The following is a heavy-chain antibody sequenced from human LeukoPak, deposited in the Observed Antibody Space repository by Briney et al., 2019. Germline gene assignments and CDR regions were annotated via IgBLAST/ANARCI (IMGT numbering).Heavy chain of an antibody. CDR3: TTESGRRSYYYDSSATDY. Sequence: GGSLRLSCATSGFTFTSYAMSWVRQAPGKGLEWVGRIKSKTDGGTTDYAAPVKGRFTISRDDSKNTLYLQMNSLKTEDTAVYYCTTESGRRSYYYDSSATDYWGQGTLVTVSS. CDR2: IKSKTDGGTT. V-gene: IGHV3-15*01. CDR1: GFTFTSYA. D-gene: IGHD3-22*01. J-gene: IGHJ4*02.